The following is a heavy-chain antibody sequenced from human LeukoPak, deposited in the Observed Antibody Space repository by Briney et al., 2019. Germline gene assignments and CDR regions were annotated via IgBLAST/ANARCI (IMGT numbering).Heavy chain of an antibody. CDR3: ARQRRDYDILTGYYSWFDP. CDR1: GGSISSYY. D-gene: IGHD3-9*01. V-gene: IGHV4-59*08. Sequence: PSETLSLTCTVSGGSISSYYWSWLRQPPGKGLEWIGYIYYSGSTNYNPSLKSRVTISVDTSKNQFSLKLSSVTAADTAVYYCARQRRDYDILTGYYSWFDPWGQGTLVTVSS. J-gene: IGHJ5*02. CDR2: IYYSGST.